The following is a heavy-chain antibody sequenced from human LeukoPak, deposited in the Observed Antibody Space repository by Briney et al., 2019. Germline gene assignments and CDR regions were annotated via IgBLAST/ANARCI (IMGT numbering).Heavy chain of an antibody. J-gene: IGHJ4*02. CDR3: ARFGCNQKGNYFDY. CDR1: GYTFTSYD. V-gene: IGHV1-46*01. CDR2: INPSGGST. Sequence: ASVKCSSTAAGYTFTSYDMHWVGQAPGQGLEWMGIINPSGGSTSYAQKFQGRVTMTRDTSTSTVYMELSSLRSEDTAVYYCARFGCNQKGNYFDYWGQGTLVTVSS. D-gene: IGHD5-24*01.